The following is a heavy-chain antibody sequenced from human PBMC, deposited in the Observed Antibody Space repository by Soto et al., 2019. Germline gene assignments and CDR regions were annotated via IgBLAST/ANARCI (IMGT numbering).Heavy chain of an antibody. D-gene: IGHD2-15*01. CDR3: ARDICSGGSCYPSYYFDY. CDR2: ISSSSSYI. CDR1: GFTFSSYS. V-gene: IGHV3-21*01. Sequence: GGSLRFSCAASGFTFSSYSMNWVRQAPGKGLEWVSSISSSSSYIYYADSVKGRFTISRDNAKNSLYLQMNSLRAEDTAVYYCARDICSGGSCYPSYYFDYWGQGTLVTVSS. J-gene: IGHJ4*02.